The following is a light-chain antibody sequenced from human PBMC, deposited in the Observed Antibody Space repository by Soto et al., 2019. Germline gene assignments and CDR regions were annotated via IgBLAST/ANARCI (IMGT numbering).Light chain of an antibody. J-gene: IGLJ1*01. Sequence: QSVLTQPASVSGSPGQSITISCSGTISDFVLYNYVSWYQQHPGKAPKLMIYDVSKRPSGVPDRFSGSKSGNTASLTISGLQAEDEADYYCCSYAGSYPYVFGTGTKVTVL. V-gene: IGLV2-11*01. CDR2: DVS. CDR1: ISDFVLYNY. CDR3: CSYAGSYPYV.